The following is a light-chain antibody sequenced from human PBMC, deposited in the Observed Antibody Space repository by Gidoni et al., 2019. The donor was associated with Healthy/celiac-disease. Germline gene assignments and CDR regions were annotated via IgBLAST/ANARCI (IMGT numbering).Light chain of an antibody. J-gene: IGKJ3*01. CDR3: QQSYSTPFT. V-gene: IGKV1-39*01. CDR1: QSISSY. Sequence: DIQMTQSPSSLSASVGDRVTITCRASQSISSYLNWYQQKPGKAPKLLIYAASSLQSGVPSRFSGSGSGTDFTLHISSLQPEDFATYYCQQSYSTPFTFGPGTKVDIK. CDR2: AAS.